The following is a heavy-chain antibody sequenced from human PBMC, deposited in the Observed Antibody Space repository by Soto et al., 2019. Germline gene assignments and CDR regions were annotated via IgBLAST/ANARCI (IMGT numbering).Heavy chain of an antibody. V-gene: IGHV4-38-2*01. D-gene: IGHD6-13*01. J-gene: IGHJ4*02. CDR1: GDSISSGYY. CDR2: IYHSGST. CDR3: ARGGGSSWLFMYY. Sequence: PSETLSLTCAVSGDSISSGYYWGWIRQPPRKGLELIGSIYHSGSTYYNPALKSRVTISVDTSKNQFSLKLSAVTAADTAVYSCARGGGSSWLFMYYWGQGTLVTVSS.